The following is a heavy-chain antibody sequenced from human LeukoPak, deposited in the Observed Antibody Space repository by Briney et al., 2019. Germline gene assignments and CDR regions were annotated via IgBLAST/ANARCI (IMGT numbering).Heavy chain of an antibody. CDR1: GFTFSSYA. Sequence: PGGSLGLSCAASGFTFSSYAMSWVRQAPGKGLVWVSAISGSGGSTYYADSVKGRFTISRDNAKNSLYLQMNSLRAEGMALYYCAKGQWELPDSEFDYWGQGTLVTVSS. V-gene: IGHV3-23*01. J-gene: IGHJ4*02. CDR2: ISGSGGST. D-gene: IGHD1-26*01. CDR3: AKGQWELPDSEFDY.